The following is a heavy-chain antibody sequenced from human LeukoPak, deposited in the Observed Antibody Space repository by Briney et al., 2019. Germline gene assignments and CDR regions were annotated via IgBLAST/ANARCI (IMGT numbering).Heavy chain of an antibody. CDR2: LSGSGVNT. Sequence: GGSLRLSCAASGFTFSSYAMSWVRQAPGKGPEWVSALSGSGVNTYYADSVKGRFTISRDNSKNTLYLQMNSLRAEDTAVYYCAKGRDGYNPYYYYYMDVWGKGTTVTVSS. CDR3: AKGRDGYNPYYYYYMDV. CDR1: GFTFSSYA. V-gene: IGHV3-23*01. J-gene: IGHJ6*03. D-gene: IGHD5-24*01.